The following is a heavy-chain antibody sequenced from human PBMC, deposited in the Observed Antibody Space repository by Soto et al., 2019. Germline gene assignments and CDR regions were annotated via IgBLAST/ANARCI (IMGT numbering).Heavy chain of an antibody. CDR3: AKGGVGRSWTKYYFES. V-gene: IGHV3-53*01. CDR1: WFTVSSNY. Sequence: PGGSLRLSCAASWFTVSSNYMSWVRQAPGKGLEWVSVIYSGGSTYYADSVKGRFTISRDNSKNTLYLQMDGLRAEDTAVYYCAKGGVGRSWTKYYFESWGHGNLVPVSS. D-gene: IGHD6-13*01. CDR2: IYSGGST. J-gene: IGHJ4*01.